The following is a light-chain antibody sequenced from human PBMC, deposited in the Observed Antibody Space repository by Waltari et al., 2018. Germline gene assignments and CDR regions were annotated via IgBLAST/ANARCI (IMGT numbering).Light chain of an antibody. CDR2: KAS. CDR1: QSISSW. V-gene: IGKV1-5*03. Sequence: DIQMTQSPSTLSASVGDRVTITCRASQSISSWLAWYQPKPGKAPKLLIYKASSLESGVPSRFSGSGSGTEFNLTISSLQPDDFATYYCQQYNSYPTFGPGTKVDIK. CDR3: QQYNSYPT. J-gene: IGKJ3*01.